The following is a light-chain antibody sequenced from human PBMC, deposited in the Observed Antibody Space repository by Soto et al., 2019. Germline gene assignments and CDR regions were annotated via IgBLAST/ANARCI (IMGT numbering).Light chain of an antibody. J-gene: IGKJ5*01. V-gene: IGKV1-8*01. CDR1: QGISSY. CDR3: QQYYSYPPIT. CDR2: AAS. Sequence: AIRRTQSPSSPYASPGDRVTITCRASQGISSYLAWYQQKPGRAPKLLIYAASTLQSGVPSRFSGSGSGTDFTLTISCLQSEDFATYYCQQYYSYPPITFGQGTRLEIK.